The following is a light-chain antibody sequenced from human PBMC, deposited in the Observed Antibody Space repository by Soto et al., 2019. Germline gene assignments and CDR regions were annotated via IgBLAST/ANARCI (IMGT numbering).Light chain of an antibody. CDR3: SSFTSTNTWV. V-gene: IGLV2-14*01. CDR2: EVN. Sequence: QSVLTQPASVSGSPGQSITISCTGTSSDVGGYNYVSWYQQHPGKAPKLMIYEVNNRPSGVSDRFSVSKSGNPASLTISGLQVEDEADYYCSSFTSTNTWVFGGGTKLTVL. J-gene: IGLJ3*02. CDR1: SSDVGGYNY.